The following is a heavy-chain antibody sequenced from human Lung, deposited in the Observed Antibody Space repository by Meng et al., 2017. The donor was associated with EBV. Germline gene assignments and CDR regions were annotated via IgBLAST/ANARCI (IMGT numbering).Heavy chain of an antibody. CDR1: GFTFSSYR. CDR3: VRNGANMEDLDY. J-gene: IGHJ4*02. CDR2: VTHSSSSI. V-gene: IGHV3-21*01. D-gene: IGHD2-8*01. Sequence: EVQLVESGGXAVKPGGSLILFCAASGFTFSSYRMNWVRQAPGKGLEWVSSVTHSSSSIYYALSVKGRFTISRDNAKNSLYLQMNSLRNEDTAVYYCVRNGANMEDLDYWGQGTLVTVSS.